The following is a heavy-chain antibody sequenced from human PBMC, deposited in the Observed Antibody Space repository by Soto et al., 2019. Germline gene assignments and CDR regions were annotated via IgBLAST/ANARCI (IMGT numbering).Heavy chain of an antibody. CDR2: IRSKTNSYAT. J-gene: IGHJ4*02. D-gene: IGHD3-22*01. Sequence: EGQLVESGGGLVQPGGSLKLSCAASGFTFGGSAMHWVRQASGKGLEWVGHIRSKTNSYATAYAESVKGRFTISRDDSMNTAYLQMNSLKTEDTAVYFCAMSNSNDLYYHFESWGQGTPVTVSS. CDR1: GFTFGGSA. CDR3: AMSNSNDLYYHFES. V-gene: IGHV3-73*02.